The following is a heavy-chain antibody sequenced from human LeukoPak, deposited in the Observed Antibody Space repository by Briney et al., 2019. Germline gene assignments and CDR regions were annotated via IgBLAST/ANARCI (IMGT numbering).Heavy chain of an antibody. Sequence: ASVKVSCKASGYTFTGYYMHWVRQAPGQGLEWMGWINPNSGGTNYAQKFQGRVTMTRDTSTGTVYMELSSLKSEDTAVYYCARVRDGYNDAYDIWGQGKMVTVSS. CDR3: ARVRDGYNDAYDI. J-gene: IGHJ3*02. V-gene: IGHV1-2*02. D-gene: IGHD5-24*01. CDR1: GYTFTGYY. CDR2: INPNSGGT.